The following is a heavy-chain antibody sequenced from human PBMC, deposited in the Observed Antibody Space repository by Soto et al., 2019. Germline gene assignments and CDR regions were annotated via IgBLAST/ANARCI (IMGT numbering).Heavy chain of an antibody. CDR3: ARADIVGATRDAFDI. V-gene: IGHV1-69*13. D-gene: IGHD1-26*01. J-gene: IGHJ3*02. CDR1: GGTFSSYA. CDR2: IIPIFGTA. Sequence: SVKVSCKASGGTFSSYAISWVRQAPGQGLEWMGGIIPIFGTANYAQKFQGRVTITADESPSTAYMELSSLRSEDTAVYYCARADIVGATRDAFDIWGQGTMVTVSS.